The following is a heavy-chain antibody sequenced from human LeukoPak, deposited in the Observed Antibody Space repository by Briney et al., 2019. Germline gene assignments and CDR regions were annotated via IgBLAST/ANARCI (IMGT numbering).Heavy chain of an antibody. CDR2: IPYDGSNK. CDR3: AREAVTPLEMDH. J-gene: IGHJ4*02. V-gene: IGHV3-30-3*01. CDR1: GFTFSSYA. Sequence: PGGSLRLSCAASGFTFSSYAMHWVRQAPGKGLEWVAVIPYDGSNKYYADSVKGRFTISRDNSKNTLYLQMNSLRAEDTAVYYCAREAVTPLEMDHWGQGTLVTVSS. D-gene: IGHD5-24*01.